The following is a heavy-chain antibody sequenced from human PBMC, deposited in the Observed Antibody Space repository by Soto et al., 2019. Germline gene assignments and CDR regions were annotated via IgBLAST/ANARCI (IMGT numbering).Heavy chain of an antibody. CDR1: GFNFSDYC. CDR2: ISRSGSSI. Sequence: GGSLRLSCAASGFNFSDYCMSWIRQAPGKGLEWVSYISRSGSSIYYADSVKGRFTISRDNAKNSLYLQMNSLRAEDTAVYYCARGSLGYSYGNSGTDVWGQGTTVTVSS. J-gene: IGHJ6*02. D-gene: IGHD5-18*01. V-gene: IGHV3-11*01. CDR3: ARGSLGYSYGNSGTDV.